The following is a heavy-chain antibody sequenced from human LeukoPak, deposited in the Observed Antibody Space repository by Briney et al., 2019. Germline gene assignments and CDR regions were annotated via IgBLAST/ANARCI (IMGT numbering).Heavy chain of an antibody. Sequence: SETLSLTCTVSGGSISSYYWSWIRQPPGKGPEWIGYIYYSGSTNYNPSLKSRVTISVDTSKNQFSLKLSSVTAADTAVYYCARDRGELDRDAFDIWGQGTMVTVSS. CDR2: IYYSGST. V-gene: IGHV4-59*01. CDR1: GGSISSYY. J-gene: IGHJ3*02. CDR3: ARDRGELDRDAFDI. D-gene: IGHD1-7*01.